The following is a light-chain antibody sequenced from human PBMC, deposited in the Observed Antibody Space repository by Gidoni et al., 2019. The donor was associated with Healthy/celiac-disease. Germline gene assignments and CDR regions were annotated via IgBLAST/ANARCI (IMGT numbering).Light chain of an antibody. Sequence: QSALTQPASVSGSPGQSIPISCTGTSSVVGSYNLFSWYQQHPGKAPKLMLYEVSKRPSGVSNRFAGGKSGNTASLTIAGLQAEDEADYYCCSYAGSSTVVFGGGTKLTVL. J-gene: IGLJ2*01. CDR1: SSVVGSYNL. CDR3: CSYAGSSTVV. CDR2: EVS. V-gene: IGLV2-23*02.